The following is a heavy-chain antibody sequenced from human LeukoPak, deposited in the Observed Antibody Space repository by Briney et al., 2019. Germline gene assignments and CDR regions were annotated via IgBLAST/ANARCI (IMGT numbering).Heavy chain of an antibody. CDR3: AKDHSGYDWGFDY. V-gene: IGHV3-30*02. CDR1: GFTFSSYG. D-gene: IGHD5-12*01. CDR2: IRYDGSNK. J-gene: IGHJ4*02. Sequence: PGGSLRLSCAASGFTFSSYGMHWVRQAPGKGLEWVAFIRYDGSNKYYADSVKGRFTISRDNSKNTLYLQMNSLRAEDTAVYYCAKDHSGYDWGFDYWGQGTLVTVSS.